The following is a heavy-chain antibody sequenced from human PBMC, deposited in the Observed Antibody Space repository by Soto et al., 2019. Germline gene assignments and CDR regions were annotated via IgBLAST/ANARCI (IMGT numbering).Heavy chain of an antibody. CDR3: ASVAGGSRSYAAFVYFDA. V-gene: IGHV3-11*03. D-gene: IGHD3-10*01. Sequence: GGPVRLSYSASGFLFSDYYMSRMRQAPGRGLEWLSYISESSTYTHYTDSVTGRFTISRDSASNSLSLQMNSLRAEDTAGYYCASVAGGSRSYAAFVYFDAWGPGTLVTVSS. CDR1: GFLFSDYY. J-gene: IGHJ4*03. CDR2: ISESSTYT.